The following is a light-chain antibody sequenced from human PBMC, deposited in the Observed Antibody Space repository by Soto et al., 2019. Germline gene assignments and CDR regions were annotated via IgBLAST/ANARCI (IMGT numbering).Light chain of an antibody. CDR1: QSVGRN. CDR3: QDYSKWPLFT. Sequence: EIVVTQSPGILSVSPGDRATLSCRASQSVGRNLAWYQQKPAQAPTLLIHAAATRATGLRATFSGSGCGTDITLTISSLQSEDFEVDYCQDYSKWPLFTFGPGTRVDIK. J-gene: IGKJ3*01. CDR2: AAA. V-gene: IGKV3-15*01.